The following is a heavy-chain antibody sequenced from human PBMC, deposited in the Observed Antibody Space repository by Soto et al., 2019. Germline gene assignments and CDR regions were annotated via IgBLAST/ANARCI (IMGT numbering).Heavy chain of an antibody. CDR1: VFTFSSYA. V-gene: IGHV3-23*01. Sequence: PXGSLRLSCAASVFTFSSYAMSCVRHAPGKGLEWVSAISGSGGSTYYADSVKGRFTISRDNSKNTLYLQMNSLRAEDTAVYYCAKRLVVVASIYFYYYYGMEVWGQGTTCNVSS. D-gene: IGHD2-15*01. CDR3: AKRLVVVASIYFYYYYGMEV. CDR2: ISGSGGST. J-gene: IGHJ6*01.